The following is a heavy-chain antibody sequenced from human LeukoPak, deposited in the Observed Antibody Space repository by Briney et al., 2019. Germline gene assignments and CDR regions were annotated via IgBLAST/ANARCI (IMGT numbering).Heavy chain of an antibody. CDR3: ARVLATVTTNTGV. Sequence: ASVKVSCKASGYTFTGYYMHWVRQAPGQGLEWMGWINPNSGGTNYAQKFQGRVTMTRDTSISTAYMELSRLRSDDTAVCYCARVLATVTTNTGVWGQGTLVTVSS. CDR1: GYTFTGYY. CDR2: INPNSGGT. J-gene: IGHJ4*02. D-gene: IGHD4-17*01. V-gene: IGHV1-2*02.